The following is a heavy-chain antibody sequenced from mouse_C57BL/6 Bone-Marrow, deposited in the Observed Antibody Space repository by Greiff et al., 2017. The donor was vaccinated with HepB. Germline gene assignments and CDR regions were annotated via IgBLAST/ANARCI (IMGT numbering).Heavy chain of an antibody. V-gene: IGHV5-12*01. D-gene: IGHD2-3*01. J-gene: IGHJ4*01. CDR3: ARWWLLPYYAMDY. CDR2: ISNGGGST. CDR1: GFTFSDYY. Sequence: EVQRVESGGGLVQPGGSLKLSCAASGFTFSDYYMYWVRQTPEKRLEWVAYISNGGGSTYYPDTVKGRFTISRDNAKNTLYLQMSRLKSEDTAMYYCARWWLLPYYAMDYWGQGTSVTVSS.